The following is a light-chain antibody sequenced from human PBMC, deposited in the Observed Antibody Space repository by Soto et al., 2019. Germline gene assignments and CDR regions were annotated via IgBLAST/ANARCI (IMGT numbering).Light chain of an antibody. Sequence: PVLTQSPSASASLGASVKLTCTLSSGHRSYAIAWHQQQPEKGPRYLMKLNSDGSHSKGDGIPDRFSGSSSGAERYLTIASLQSEDEADYYCQTWGTGIWVFGGGTKLTVL. V-gene: IGLV4-69*01. CDR2: LNSDGSH. CDR3: QTWGTGIWV. J-gene: IGLJ3*02. CDR1: SGHRSYA.